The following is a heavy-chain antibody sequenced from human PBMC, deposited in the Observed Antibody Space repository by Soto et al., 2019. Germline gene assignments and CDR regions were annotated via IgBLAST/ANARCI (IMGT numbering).Heavy chain of an antibody. CDR2: IIPIFGTA. D-gene: IGHD2-2*01. V-gene: IGHV1-69*13. Sequence: SVKVSCKASGGTFSSYAISWVRQAPGQGLEWMGGIIPIFGTANYAQKFQGRVTITADESTSTAYMELSSLRSEDTAVYYCARGFTRYRPFEIWGQGTMVTVSS. CDR1: GGTFSSYA. CDR3: ARGFTRYRPFEI. J-gene: IGHJ3*02.